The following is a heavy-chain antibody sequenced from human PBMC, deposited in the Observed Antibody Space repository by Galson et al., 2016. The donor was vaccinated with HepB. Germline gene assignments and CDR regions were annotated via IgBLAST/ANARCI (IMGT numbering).Heavy chain of an antibody. CDR1: GFSFSNYN. V-gene: IGHV3-21*01. CDR2: ISGSSSYI. J-gene: IGHJ4*02. D-gene: IGHD5-18*01. CDR3: ARGRGWVHYSFGPLDN. Sequence: SLRLSCATSGFSFSNYNMNWVRQAPGKGLEWVSSISGSSSYIYYADSVKGRFTISRDNAKNSLFLQVNSLRAEDTAVYYCARGRGWVHYSFGPLDNWGQ.